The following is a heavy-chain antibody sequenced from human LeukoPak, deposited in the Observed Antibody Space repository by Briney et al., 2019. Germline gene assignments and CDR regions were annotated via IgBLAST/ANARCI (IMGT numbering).Heavy chain of an antibody. Sequence: GGSLRLSCAVSGITLSNYVMSWVRQAPGKGLEWVAGISDSGGSTKYADSVKGRFTIARDNRKNTLYLQMNSLRAEDTAVYFCAKRGVVIRVILVGFHKEAYYFESWDQGALVTVSS. J-gene: IGHJ4*02. CDR3: AKRGVVIRVILVGFHKEAYYFES. V-gene: IGHV3-23*01. CDR1: GITLSNYV. D-gene: IGHD3/OR15-3a*01. CDR2: ISDSGGST.